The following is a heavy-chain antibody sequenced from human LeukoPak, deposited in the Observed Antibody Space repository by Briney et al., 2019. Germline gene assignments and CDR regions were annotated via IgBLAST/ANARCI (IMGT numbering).Heavy chain of an antibody. CDR2: IYYSGSI. D-gene: IGHD1-26*01. CDR1: GGSISGSY. V-gene: IGHV4-59*01. J-gene: IGHJ2*01. Sequence: RSSETLSLTCTVSGGSISGSYWSWIRQPPGKGLEWIGYIYYSGSISYGPSLKSRVTISVDTSKNQFPLRLRSVTTADTAVYFCARGGWSLDLWGRGTLVTVSS. CDR3: ARGGWSLDL.